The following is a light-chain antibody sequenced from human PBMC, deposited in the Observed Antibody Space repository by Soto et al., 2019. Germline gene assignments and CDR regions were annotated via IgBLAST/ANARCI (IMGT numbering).Light chain of an antibody. V-gene: IGLV2-11*01. CDR1: SSDVGAYNY. J-gene: IGLJ3*02. CDR3: CSYAGSYTLWV. Sequence: QSALTQPRSVSGSPGQSVTISCTGTSSDVGAYNYVSWYQQHPGKAPNLIIYDVSKRPSGVPDRFSGSKSGNTASLTIPGLQADDEADYYCCSYAGSYTLWVFGGGTKLTVL. CDR2: DVS.